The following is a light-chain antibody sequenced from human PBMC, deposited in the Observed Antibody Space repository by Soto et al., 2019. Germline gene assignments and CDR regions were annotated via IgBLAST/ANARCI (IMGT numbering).Light chain of an antibody. CDR1: QSVSSSY. CDR3: QQYGSTPPMYT. V-gene: IGKV3-20*01. J-gene: IGKJ2*01. CDR2: GAS. Sequence: EIVLTQSPGTLSLSPGERATLSCRASQSVSSSYLAWYQQKPGQAPRLLIYGASSRATGIPDRFSGSGSGTDFTLTISTLEPEDFVVYYCQQYGSTPPMYTFGQGTKLEIK.